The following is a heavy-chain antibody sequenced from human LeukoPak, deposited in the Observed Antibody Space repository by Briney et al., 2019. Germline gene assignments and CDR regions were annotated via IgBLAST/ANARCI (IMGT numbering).Heavy chain of an antibody. V-gene: IGHV4-4*07. J-gene: IGHJ3*02. Sequence: SETLSLTCTVSGGSISSYYWSWIRQPAGKGLEWIGRIYTSGSTNYNPSLKSRVTMSVDTSKNQFSLKLSSVTAADTAVYYCARGGWYSSSWYPNDAFDIWGQGIMVTVSS. CDR1: GGSISSYY. D-gene: IGHD6-13*01. CDR2: IYTSGST. CDR3: ARGGWYSSSWYPNDAFDI.